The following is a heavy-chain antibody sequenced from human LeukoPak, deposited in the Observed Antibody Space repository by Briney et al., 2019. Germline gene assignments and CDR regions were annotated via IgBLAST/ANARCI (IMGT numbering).Heavy chain of an antibody. CDR3: AREEGDLLTGYVY. J-gene: IGHJ4*02. CDR1: GFTFSSYW. Sequence: PGGSLRLSCAASGFTFSSYWMSWVRQAPGKGLEWVANIKQDGSEKQYVDSVKGRFAISRDNAENSLYLQMNSLRAEDTAVYYCAREEGDLLTGYVYWGQGTLVTVSS. CDR2: IKQDGSEK. V-gene: IGHV3-7*01. D-gene: IGHD3-9*01.